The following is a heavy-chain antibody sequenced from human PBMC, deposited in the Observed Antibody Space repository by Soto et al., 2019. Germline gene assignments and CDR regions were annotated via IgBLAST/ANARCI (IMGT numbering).Heavy chain of an antibody. J-gene: IGHJ6*02. CDR3: ARGLGDV. CDR1: GGSFSGYY. V-gene: IGHV4-34*01. D-gene: IGHD3-16*01. CDR2: INHSGST. Sequence: PSETLSLTCAVYGGSFSGYYWSWIRQPPGKGLEWIGEINHSGSTNYNPSLKSRVTISVDTSKNQFSLKLSSVTAADTAVYYCARGLGDVCGQGTTVTVYS.